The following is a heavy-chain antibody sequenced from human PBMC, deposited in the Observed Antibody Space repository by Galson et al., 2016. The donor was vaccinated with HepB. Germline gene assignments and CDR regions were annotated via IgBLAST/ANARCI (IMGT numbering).Heavy chain of an antibody. CDR3: ARGPVSGAAGYYHGMDV. J-gene: IGHJ6*02. D-gene: IGHD6-25*01. CDR2: LSGSADKS. V-gene: IGHV3-23*01. Sequence: SLRLSCAASGFTFSSFAMTWVCQAPGKGLEWVSSLSGSADKSFYADSLKGRFTISRDNFNNTVFLQMNSLRAEDTAVYYCARGPVSGAAGYYHGMDVWGQGTTVIVSS. CDR1: GFTFSSFA.